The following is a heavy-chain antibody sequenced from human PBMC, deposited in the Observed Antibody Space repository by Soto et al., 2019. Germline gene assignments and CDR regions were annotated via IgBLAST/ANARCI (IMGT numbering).Heavy chain of an antibody. CDR1: GGSISSGGYY. CDR2: IYYSGST. V-gene: IGHV4-31*03. CDR3: ARGGYGSGKGGWFDP. D-gene: IGHD3-10*01. Sequence: QVQLQESGPGLVKPSQTLSLTCTVSGGSISSGGYYWSWIRQHPGKGLEWIGYIYYSGSTYYNPSLTSRVTRSVDTSKTQFSLKLSSVTAADTAVYYCARGGYGSGKGGWFDPWGQGTLVTVSS. J-gene: IGHJ5*02.